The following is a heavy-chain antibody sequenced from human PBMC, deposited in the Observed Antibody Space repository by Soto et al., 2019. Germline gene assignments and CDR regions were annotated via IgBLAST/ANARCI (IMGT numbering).Heavy chain of an antibody. Sequence: QVQLQESGPGLVKPSGTLSLTCAVSGDSIISDKWWSWVRQAPGKGLEWIGEIHHGGNSEYNPSLKSRVIISVDRSKNQFSLNLTSVTDADTAVYYCARGESQQQRDYWGQGTLVTVSS. CDR1: GDSIISDKW. D-gene: IGHD6-25*01. CDR2: IHHGGNS. J-gene: IGHJ4*02. CDR3: ARGESQQQRDY. V-gene: IGHV4-4*02.